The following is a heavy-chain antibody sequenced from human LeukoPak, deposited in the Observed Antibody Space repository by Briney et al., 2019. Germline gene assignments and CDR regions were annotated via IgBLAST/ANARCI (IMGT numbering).Heavy chain of an antibody. CDR1: GGSISSSTYY. D-gene: IGHD1-26*01. Sequence: TASETLSLTCTVSGGSISSSTYYWGWIRQPPGKGLEWIGSIYYSGSTYYNPSLKSRVTISVDTSKNQFSLKLSSVTAADTSVYSCARSLSGRYPSLDYWVQVTLVTGYS. CDR3: ARSLSGRYPSLDY. J-gene: IGHJ4*02. CDR2: IYYSGST. V-gene: IGHV4-39*01.